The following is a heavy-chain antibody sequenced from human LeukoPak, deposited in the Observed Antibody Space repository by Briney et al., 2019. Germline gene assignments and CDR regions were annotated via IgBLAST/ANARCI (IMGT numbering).Heavy chain of an antibody. CDR2: ISSSSSYI. CDR1: GFTFSNYW. V-gene: IGHV3-21*01. CDR3: ARVSYCGGDCYRYFDY. J-gene: IGHJ4*02. D-gene: IGHD2-21*02. Sequence: GGSLRLSCVASGFTFSNYWMHWVRQAPGKGLEWVSSISSSSSYIYYADSVKGRFTISRDNAKNSLYLQMNSLRAEDTAVYYCARVSYCGGDCYRYFDYWGQGTLVTVSS.